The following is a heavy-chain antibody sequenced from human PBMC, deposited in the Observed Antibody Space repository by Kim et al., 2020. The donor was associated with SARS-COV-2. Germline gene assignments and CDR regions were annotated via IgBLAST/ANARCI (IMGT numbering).Heavy chain of an antibody. CDR1: GFMFSNYA. Sequence: GGSLRLSCEASGFMFSNYAMTWVRQAPGKGLEWVSAFSGGGASTYHADSVKGRFTISRDNSKNTLYMQMNSLRAEDTAVYYCAKSDGSSAFDIWGQGTMVTVSS. CDR2: FSGGGAST. V-gene: IGHV3-23*01. D-gene: IGHD3-10*01. J-gene: IGHJ3*02. CDR3: AKSDGSSAFDI.